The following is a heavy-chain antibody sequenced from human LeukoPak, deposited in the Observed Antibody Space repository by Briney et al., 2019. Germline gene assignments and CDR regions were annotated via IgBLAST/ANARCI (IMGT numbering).Heavy chain of an antibody. Sequence: ASVKVSCKASGYTFTSYYMHWVRQAPGQGLEWMGWINPNSGGTNYAQKFQGRVTMTRDTSISTAYMELSRLRSDDTAVYYCARGSHVYYYDSSGYPPFDYWGQGTLVTVSS. D-gene: IGHD3-22*01. CDR2: INPNSGGT. J-gene: IGHJ4*02. V-gene: IGHV1-2*02. CDR1: GYTFTSYY. CDR3: ARGSHVYYYDSSGYPPFDY.